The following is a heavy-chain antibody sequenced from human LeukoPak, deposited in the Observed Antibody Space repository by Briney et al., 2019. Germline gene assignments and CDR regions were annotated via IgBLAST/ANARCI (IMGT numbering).Heavy chain of an antibody. CDR3: ARVLADYKSSYHFGY. D-gene: IGHD4-11*01. CDR2: IYYSGNS. Sequence: PSETLSLTCSVSGGSINSGGYYWSWIRQHPKGLEWIGFIYYSGNSYYNTPLKSRVTISIDTSKNQFSLRLSSVTAADTAIYYCARVLADYKSSYHFGYWGQGTLVTVSS. V-gene: IGHV4-31*03. CDR1: GGSINSGGYY. J-gene: IGHJ4*02.